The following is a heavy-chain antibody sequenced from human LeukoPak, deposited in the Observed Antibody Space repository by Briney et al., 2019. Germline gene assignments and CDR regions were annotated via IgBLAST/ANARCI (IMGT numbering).Heavy chain of an antibody. CDR3: ASPYRGRFDY. Sequence: SDTLSLTCTVSGDSITSYYWSWLRQPPGKGLEWIGYIYYSGSTNYNPSLKSRVTISIDTSKKQFSLKLASVTAADTAVYYCASPYRGRFDYWGQGTLVTVSS. CDR2: IYYSGST. V-gene: IGHV4-59*07. CDR1: GDSITSYY. J-gene: IGHJ4*02. D-gene: IGHD3-10*01.